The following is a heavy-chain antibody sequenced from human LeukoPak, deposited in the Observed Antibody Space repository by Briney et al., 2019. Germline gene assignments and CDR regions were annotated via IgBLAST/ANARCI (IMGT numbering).Heavy chain of an antibody. D-gene: IGHD6-19*01. V-gene: IGHV1-24*01. CDR2: FDPEDGET. J-gene: IGHJ4*02. CDR3: ATDAHSGWYEKVFDY. Sequence: ASVKVSCKVSGYTLTELSMHWVRQAPGKGLEWMGGFDPEDGETIYAQKLQGRVTMTEDTSTDTAYMELSSLRSEDTAVYYCATDAHSGWYEKVFDYWGQGTLVTVSS. CDR1: GYTLTELS.